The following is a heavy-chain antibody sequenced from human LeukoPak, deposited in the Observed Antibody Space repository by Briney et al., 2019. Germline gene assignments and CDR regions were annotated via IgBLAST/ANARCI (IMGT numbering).Heavy chain of an antibody. V-gene: IGHV1-58*01. CDR3: AARGAGHLERVYAFDI. Sequence: GASVKVSCKASGFTFTSSAVQWVRQARGQRLEWIGWIVVGSGNTNYAQKFQERVTITRDMSTSTAYMELSSLRSEDTAVYYCAARGAGHLERVYAFDIWGQGTMVTVSS. D-gene: IGHD3-3*01. CDR2: IVVGSGNT. CDR1: GFTFTSSA. J-gene: IGHJ3*02.